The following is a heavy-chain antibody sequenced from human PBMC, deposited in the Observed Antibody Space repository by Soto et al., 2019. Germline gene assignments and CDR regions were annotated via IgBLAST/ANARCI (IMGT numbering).Heavy chain of an antibody. D-gene: IGHD5-12*01. Sequence: GGSLTLSCAASGFTFSSYAMSWVRQAPGKGLEWVSAISGSGGSTYYADSVKGRFTISRDNSKNTLYLQMNSLRAEDTAVYYCAKDDFEYSGYPFDYWGQGTLVTVSS. CDR1: GFTFSSYA. CDR2: ISGSGGST. V-gene: IGHV3-23*01. CDR3: AKDDFEYSGYPFDY. J-gene: IGHJ4*02.